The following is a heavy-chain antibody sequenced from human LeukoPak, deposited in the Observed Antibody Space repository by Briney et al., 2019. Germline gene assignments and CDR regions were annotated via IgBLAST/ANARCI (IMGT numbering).Heavy chain of an antibody. CDR3: AKDPSTLTIRDDY. CDR2: IHPSGTNT. CDR1: GFTFSRYG. V-gene: IGHV3-23*01. D-gene: IGHD5-24*01. Sequence: GGSLRLSCAASGFTFSRYGMHWVRQAPGKGLEWVSTIHPSGTNTRYADSVKGRFTISRDNSKNKLFLLMSTLRADDTAIYYCAKDPSTLTIRDDYWGQGTLVTVSS. J-gene: IGHJ4*02.